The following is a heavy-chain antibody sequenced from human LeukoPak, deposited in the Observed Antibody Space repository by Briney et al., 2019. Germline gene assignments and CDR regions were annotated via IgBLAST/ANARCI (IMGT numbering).Heavy chain of an antibody. V-gene: IGHV3-23*01. Sequence: GGSLRLSCAASGFTFSSYAMGWVRQAPGKGLERVSTINGGGVNTHYADSVGGRFTISRDNSKNTLLLQMNSLRDEDTAVYYCAKDLYGNYRPADYWGQGNLVTVSS. CDR1: GFTFSSYA. J-gene: IGHJ4*02. CDR3: AKDLYGNYRPADY. D-gene: IGHD4-11*01. CDR2: INGGGVNT.